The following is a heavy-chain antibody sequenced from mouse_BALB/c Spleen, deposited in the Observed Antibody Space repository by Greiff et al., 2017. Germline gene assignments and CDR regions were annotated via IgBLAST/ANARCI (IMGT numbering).Heavy chain of an antibody. CDR3: ARHGVRRESLAY. J-gene: IGHJ3*01. Sequence: EVQLVESGGGLVKPGGSLKLSCAASGFAFSSYDMSWVRQTPEKRLEWVAYISSGGGSTYYPDTVKGRFTISRDNAKNTLYLQMSSLKSEDTAMYYCARHGVRRESLAYWGQGTLVTVSA. CDR1: GFAFSSYD. CDR2: ISSGGGST. V-gene: IGHV5-12-1*01. D-gene: IGHD2-14*01.